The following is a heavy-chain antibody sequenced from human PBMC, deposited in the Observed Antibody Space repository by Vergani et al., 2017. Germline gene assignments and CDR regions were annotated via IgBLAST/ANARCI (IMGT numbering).Heavy chain of an antibody. J-gene: IGHJ2*01. CDR3: AKDLGIAVAGNWYFDL. CDR1: GFTFSSYA. CDR2: ISGSGGST. D-gene: IGHD6-19*01. Sequence: EVQLLESGGGLVQPGGSLRLSCAASGFTFSSYAMSWVRQAPGKGLEWVSAISGSGGSTYYADSVKGRFTISRDNSKNTRYLQMNSLRAEDTAVYYCAKDLGIAVAGNWYFDLWGRGTLVTVSS. V-gene: IGHV3-23*01.